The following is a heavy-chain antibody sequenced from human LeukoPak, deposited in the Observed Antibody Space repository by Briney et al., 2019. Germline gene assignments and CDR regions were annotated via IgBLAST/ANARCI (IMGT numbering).Heavy chain of an antibody. Sequence: GASLRLSCAASGFAFSSYAMSWVRQAPGQGLEWVSAISGSGGSTYYADSVKGRFTISRDNSKNTLYLQMNSLRAEDTAVYYCAKDARDPDYGDYEGDYWGQGTLVTVSS. CDR3: AKDARDPDYGDYEGDY. CDR1: GFAFSSYA. V-gene: IGHV3-23*01. CDR2: ISGSGGST. J-gene: IGHJ4*02. D-gene: IGHD4-17*01.